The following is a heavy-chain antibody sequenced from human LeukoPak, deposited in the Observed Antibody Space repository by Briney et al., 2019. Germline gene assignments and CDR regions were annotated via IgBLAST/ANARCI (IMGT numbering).Heavy chain of an antibody. CDR1: GFMSSNYW. Sequence: GGSLRLSCAASGFMSSNYWMSWVRQAPGKGLEWVAYIKQDGSEKYYVDSVKGRFTISRDNAKNSLYLRMNSLRAEDTAVYYCARAGLRFLEWNYFDYWGQGTLVTVSS. J-gene: IGHJ4*02. CDR2: IKQDGSEK. CDR3: ARAGLRFLEWNYFDY. V-gene: IGHV3-7*03. D-gene: IGHD3-3*01.